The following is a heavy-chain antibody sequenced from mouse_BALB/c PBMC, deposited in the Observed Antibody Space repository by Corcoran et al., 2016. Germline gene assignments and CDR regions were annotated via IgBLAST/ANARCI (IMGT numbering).Heavy chain of an antibody. D-gene: IGHD2-3*01. V-gene: IGHV12-3*02. CDR2: ITHSGET. J-gene: IGHJ1*01. CDR3: AGDYDGYWYFDV. Sequence: QMQLQESGPGLVKPSQSLFLACSITGFPSTSGYYWIWIRQSPGKPLEWMGYITHSGETFYNPSLQSPISITRETSKNQFFLQLNSVTTEDTAMYYCAGDYDGYWYFDVWGAGTTVTVSS. CDR1: GFPSTSGYY.